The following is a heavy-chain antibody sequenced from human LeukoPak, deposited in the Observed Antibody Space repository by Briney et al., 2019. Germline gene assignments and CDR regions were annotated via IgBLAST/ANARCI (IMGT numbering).Heavy chain of an antibody. Sequence: ASAKVSCKASGYTFTSYDINWVRQATGQGLEWMGWMNPNSGNTGYAQKFQGRVTMTRNTSISTAYMELSSLRSEDTAVYYCARGPASSGYYYLDYWGQGTLVTVSS. CDR2: MNPNSGNT. CDR3: ARGPASSGYYYLDY. CDR1: GYTFTSYD. V-gene: IGHV1-8*01. D-gene: IGHD3-22*01. J-gene: IGHJ4*02.